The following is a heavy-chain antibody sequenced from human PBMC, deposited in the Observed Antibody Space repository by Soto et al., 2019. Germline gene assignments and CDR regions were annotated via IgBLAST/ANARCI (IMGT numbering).Heavy chain of an antibody. D-gene: IGHD4-17*01. V-gene: IGHV3-33*01. Sequence: GGSLRLSCAASGFTFSSYAMHWVRQTPGKGLEWVTIIWYDGSKENYADSVKGRFTISRDNSKNTLYLQLNSLRVEDTAVYYCARDSGGDYHNYYMDVWGIGTTLTVSS. J-gene: IGHJ6*03. CDR3: ARDSGGDYHNYYMDV. CDR1: GFTFSSYA. CDR2: IWYDGSKE.